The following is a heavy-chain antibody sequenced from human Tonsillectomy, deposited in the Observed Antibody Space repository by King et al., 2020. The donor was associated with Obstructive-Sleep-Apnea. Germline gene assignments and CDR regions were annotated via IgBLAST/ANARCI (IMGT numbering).Heavy chain of an antibody. Sequence: VQLQESGPGLVKPSQTLSLTCTVSGGSISSGGYYWSWIRQHPGKGLEWIGYIYYSGSTYYNPSLKSRVTISVDTSKNQFSLKLSSVTAAVTAVYYCARDGGYGSGSYRFVYWGQGTLVTVSS. V-gene: IGHV4-31*03. CDR2: IYYSGST. CDR1: GGSISSGGYY. J-gene: IGHJ4*02. D-gene: IGHD3-10*01. CDR3: ARDGGYGSGSYRFVY.